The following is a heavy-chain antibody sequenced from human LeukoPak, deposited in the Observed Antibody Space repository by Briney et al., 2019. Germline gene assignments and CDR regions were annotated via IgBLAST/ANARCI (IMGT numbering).Heavy chain of an antibody. V-gene: IGHV3-23*01. D-gene: IGHD4-17*01. J-gene: IGHJ4*02. CDR2: ISGSGNSA. CDR3: AKSPGIGNYGDYYLHY. CDR1: GFTFSSHA. Sequence: QPGGSLRLSCAASGFTFSSHAMNWVRQAPGKGLEWVSSISGSGNSAYPDYVRGRFTISRDNSKNTLYLQMNSLRAEDTAVYYCAKSPGIGNYGDYYLHYWGQGTLVTVSS.